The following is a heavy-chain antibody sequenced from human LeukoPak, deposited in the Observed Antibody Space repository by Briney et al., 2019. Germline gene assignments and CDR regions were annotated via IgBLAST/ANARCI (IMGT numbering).Heavy chain of an antibody. V-gene: IGHV3-74*01. CDR1: GFTFSSYW. CDR2: INSDGSST. J-gene: IGHJ4*02. CDR3: ARVAGGSSPYYFDY. D-gene: IGHD6-13*01. Sequence: GGSPRLSCAASGFTFSSYWMHWVRQAPGKGLVWVSRINSDGSSTSYADSVKGRFTISRDNAKNTLCLQMNSLRAEDTAVYYCARVAGGSSPYYFDYWGRGTLVTVSS.